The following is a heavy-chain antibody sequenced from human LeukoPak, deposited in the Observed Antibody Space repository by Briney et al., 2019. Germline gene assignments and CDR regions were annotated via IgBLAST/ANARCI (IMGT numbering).Heavy chain of an antibody. D-gene: IGHD3/OR15-3a*01. CDR3: ARRTGTAYYYYYMDV. CDR1: GGSISSGGYY. Sequence: SETLSLTCTVSGGSISSGGYYWSWIRQHPGKGLEWIGYIYYSGSTYYYPSLKSRVTISVDTSKNQFSLKLSSVTAADTAVYYCARRTGTAYYYYYMDVWGKGTTVTVSS. J-gene: IGHJ6*03. CDR2: IYYSGST. V-gene: IGHV4-61*08.